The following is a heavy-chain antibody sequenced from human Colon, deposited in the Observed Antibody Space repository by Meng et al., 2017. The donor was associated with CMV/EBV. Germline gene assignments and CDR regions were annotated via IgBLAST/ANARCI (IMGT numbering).Heavy chain of an antibody. CDR3: ARDTITVIDY. J-gene: IGHJ4*02. CDR1: GFSFGSYT. CDR2: ISTTSSYI. Sequence: GESLKISCVASGFSFGSYTMHWVCQAPGKGLEWISSISTTSSYIYYADSVKGRFTISRDNAQDSLYLQMNSLRAEDTAVYYCARDTITVIDYWGQGTLVTVSS. V-gene: IGHV3-21*01. D-gene: IGHD3-22*01.